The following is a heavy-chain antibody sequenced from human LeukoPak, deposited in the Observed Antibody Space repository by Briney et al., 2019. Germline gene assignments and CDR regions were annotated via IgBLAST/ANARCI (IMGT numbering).Heavy chain of an antibody. V-gene: IGHV3-30*02. CDR1: GFTFSSYG. CDR2: IRYDGSNK. D-gene: IGHD5-18*01. CDR3: AKWGGYSYGFCIDY. J-gene: IGHJ4*02. Sequence: PGGSLRLSCAASGFTFSSYGMHWVRQAPGKGLEWVAFIRYDGSNKYYADSVKGRFTISRDNSKNTLYLQMNSLRAEDTAVYYCAKWGGYSYGFCIDYWGQGTLVTVSS.